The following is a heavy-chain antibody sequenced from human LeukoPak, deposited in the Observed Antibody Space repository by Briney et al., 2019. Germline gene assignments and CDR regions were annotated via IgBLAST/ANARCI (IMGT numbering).Heavy chain of an antibody. CDR2: INHSGGT. D-gene: IGHD1-7*01. Sequence: SETLSLTCAVYGGSFSGYYWSWIRQPPGKGLEWIGEINHSGGTNYNPSLKSRVTISVDTSKNQFSLKLSSVTAADTAVYYCARGLFNNWNYVIDYWGQGTLVTVSS. CDR3: ARGLFNNWNYVIDY. V-gene: IGHV4-34*01. J-gene: IGHJ4*02. CDR1: GGSFSGYY.